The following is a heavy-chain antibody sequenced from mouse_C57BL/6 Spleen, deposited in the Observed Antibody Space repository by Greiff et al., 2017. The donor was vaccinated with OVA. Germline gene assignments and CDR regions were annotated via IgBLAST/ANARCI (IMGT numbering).Heavy chain of an antibody. Sequence: VQLQESGAELVRPGASVTLSCKASGYTFTDYEMHWVKQTPVHGLEWIGAIDPETGGTAYNQKFKGKAILTADKSSSTSYMELRSLTSEDSAVYYCTRLDSSGYGDYWGQGTTLTVSS. V-gene: IGHV1-15*01. J-gene: IGHJ2*01. D-gene: IGHD3-2*02. CDR3: TRLDSSGYGDY. CDR2: IDPETGGT. CDR1: GYTFTDYE.